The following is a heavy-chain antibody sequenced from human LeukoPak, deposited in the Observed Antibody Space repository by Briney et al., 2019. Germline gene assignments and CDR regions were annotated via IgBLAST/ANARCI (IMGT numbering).Heavy chain of an antibody. D-gene: IGHD2-2*01. J-gene: IGHJ4*02. Sequence: GDSLKISCKASGNSFSNSWLGWVRQMPGKGLEWMGIINPGDSDTRYSPSFQGQVTISADKSISTAYLQWTSLKASDTAMYYCARHMQGFDYWGQGTLVTVSS. CDR1: GNSFSNSW. V-gene: IGHV5-51*01. CDR3: ARHMQGFDY. CDR2: INPGDSDT.